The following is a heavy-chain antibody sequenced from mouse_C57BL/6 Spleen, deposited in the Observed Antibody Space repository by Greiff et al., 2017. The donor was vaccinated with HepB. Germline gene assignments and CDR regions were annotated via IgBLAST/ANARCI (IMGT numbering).Heavy chain of an antibody. D-gene: IGHD1-1*01. V-gene: IGHV5-17*01. Sequence: DVKLVDSGGGLVKPGGSLKLSCAASGFTFSDYGMHWVRQAPEKGLEWVAYISSGSSAIYYADTVKGRFTISRDNAKNTLFLQMTSLRSEDTAMYYCATFITTVVATDYAMDYWGQGTSVTVSS. CDR1: GFTFSDYG. CDR3: ATFITTVVATDYAMDY. J-gene: IGHJ4*01. CDR2: ISSGSSAI.